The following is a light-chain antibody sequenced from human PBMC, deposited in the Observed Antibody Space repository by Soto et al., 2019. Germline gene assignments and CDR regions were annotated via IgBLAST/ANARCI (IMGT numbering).Light chain of an antibody. CDR1: SGPVTNGHY. J-gene: IGLJ1*01. Sequence: QAVVAQPASLSGSPGGTFTLTCCSSSGPVTNGHYPYWFHQKPGPAPRTLIYDTSNRHSWTPARFSASLLGGKAALTLSGAQPEDEAEYYCLLSYHGPYVFGTGTKVTVL. CDR3: LLSYHGPYV. CDR2: DTS. V-gene: IGLV7-46*01.